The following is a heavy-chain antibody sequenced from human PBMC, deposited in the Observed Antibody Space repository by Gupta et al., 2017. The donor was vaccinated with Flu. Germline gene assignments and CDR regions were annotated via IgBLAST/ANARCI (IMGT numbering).Heavy chain of an antibody. CDR1: GFTFSTYA. V-gene: IGHV3-23*01. D-gene: IGHD4-17*01. CDR2: INAGGGSA. CDR3: ANGGQYGDYSFDY. J-gene: IGHJ4*02. Sequence: EVRLLESGGGLVQPGGSLRLSCAASSGFTFSTYAMGWVRQAPGKGLEWVSSINAGGGSAYYADSVKGRFTISRDPSKNALYLQMNSLRAEDTAIYYCANGGQYGDYSFDYWGQGTLVTVSS.